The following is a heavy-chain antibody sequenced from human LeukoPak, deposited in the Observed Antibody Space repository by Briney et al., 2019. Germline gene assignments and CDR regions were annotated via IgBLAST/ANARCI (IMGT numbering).Heavy chain of an antibody. CDR1: GFTFSGYA. CDR2: FSGSGGST. V-gene: IGHV3-23*01. Sequence: PGGSLRLSCAASGFTFSGYAMSWVRQAPGKGLEWVSAFSGSGGSTYYADSVKGRFTISRDNSKNTLYLQIKSLRADDTAVYYCARGMGTINYWGQGTLVSVSS. D-gene: IGHD5-24*01. J-gene: IGHJ4*02. CDR3: ARGMGTINY.